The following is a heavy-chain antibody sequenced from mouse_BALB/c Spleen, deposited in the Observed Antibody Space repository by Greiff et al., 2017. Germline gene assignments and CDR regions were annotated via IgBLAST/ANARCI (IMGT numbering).Heavy chain of an antibody. D-gene: IGHD1-1*01. Sequence: QVQLQQSGAELVKPGASVMLSCKASGYTFTSYYMYWVKQRPGQGLEWIGEINPSNGGTNFNEKFKSKATLTVDKSSSTAYMQLSSLTSEDSAVYYCTRREIYYYGSSPRAMDYWGQGTSVTVSS. CDR2: INPSNGGT. V-gene: IGHV1S81*02. CDR1: GYTFTSYY. J-gene: IGHJ4*01. CDR3: TRREIYYYGSSPRAMDY.